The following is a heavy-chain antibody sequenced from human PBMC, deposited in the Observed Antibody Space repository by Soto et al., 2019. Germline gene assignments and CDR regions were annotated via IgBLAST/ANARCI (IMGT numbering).Heavy chain of an antibody. V-gene: IGHV2-70*04. CDR3: ARMIFGRSGEYYFDY. D-gene: IGHD3-3*01. Sequence: SGPTLVNPTQTLTLTCTFSGFSLSTNGVGVGWIRQPPGKALEWLARIDWDDAKFFNTSLKTRLTVSKDTSKNQVVLTMTHMDPVDTATYYCARMIFGRSGEYYFDYWGQGILVTVAS. CDR1: GFSLSTNGVG. CDR2: IDWDDAK. J-gene: IGHJ4*02.